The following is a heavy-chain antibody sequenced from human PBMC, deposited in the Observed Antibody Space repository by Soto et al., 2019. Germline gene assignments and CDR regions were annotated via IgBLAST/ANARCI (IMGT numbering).Heavy chain of an antibody. J-gene: IGHJ6*02. Sequence: SETLSLTCTVSGGSISSSSYYWGWIRQPPGKGLEWIGRIYYSGSTYYNPSLKSRVTISVDTSKNQFSLKLSSVTAADSAVYYCAIIQAVEAEAGVDVWGQGTTVT. V-gene: IGHV4-39*01. CDR2: IYYSGST. D-gene: IGHD6-19*01. CDR3: AIIQAVEAEAGVDV. CDR1: GGSISSSSYY.